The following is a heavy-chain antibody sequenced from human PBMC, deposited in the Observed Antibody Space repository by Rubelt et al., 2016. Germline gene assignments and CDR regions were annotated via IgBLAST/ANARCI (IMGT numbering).Heavy chain of an antibody. J-gene: IGHJ5*02. CDR1: GGSISSRNYY. Sequence: QLQLQESGPGLVEPSETLSLTCSVSGGSISSRNYYWGWIRQCPGKGLEWIGSIYNSGTTYYNPSLKSRVTMSLDMSKNQFSRTLTSMTAADTAIYHCARSEGQTYWFDPWGQGTLVTVSS. CDR3: ARSEGQTYWFDP. D-gene: IGHD3-16*01. V-gene: IGHV4-39*07. CDR2: IYNSGTT.